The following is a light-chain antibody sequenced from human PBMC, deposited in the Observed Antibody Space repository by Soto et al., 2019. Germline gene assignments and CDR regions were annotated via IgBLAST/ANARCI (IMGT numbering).Light chain of an antibody. CDR3: XXXXSSRT. CDR1: QSVSSSY. Sequence: EIVLTQSPGTLSLSPGERATLSCRASQSVSSSYLAWYQQKPGQAPRLLIYGASSRATGIPDRFSGSGSGTDFTLTISRLEXEDXXXXXXXXXXSSRTFGQGTKVEIK. CDR2: GAS. V-gene: IGKV3-20*01. J-gene: IGKJ1*01.